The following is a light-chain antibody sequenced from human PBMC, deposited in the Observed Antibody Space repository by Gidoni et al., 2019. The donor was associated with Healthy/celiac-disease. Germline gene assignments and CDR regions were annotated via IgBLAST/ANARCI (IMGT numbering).Light chain of an antibody. CDR2: DAS. V-gene: IGKV1-5*01. J-gene: IGKJ2*01. CDR1: QSISSW. Sequence: DIQLTQSPSTLSAYVRDRGTITCRASQSISSWLAWNQQKPGKAPKLLIYDASSLESGVPSRFSGSGSETEFTLTISSLQPDDFATYYCQQYNSYPYTFGQGTKLEIK. CDR3: QQYNSYPYT.